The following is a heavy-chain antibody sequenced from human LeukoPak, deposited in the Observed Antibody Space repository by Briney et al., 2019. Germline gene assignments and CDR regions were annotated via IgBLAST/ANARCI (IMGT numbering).Heavy chain of an antibody. CDR3: ARGRWRMYV. V-gene: IGHV4-34*01. J-gene: IGHJ6*04. CDR2: INHSGST. Sequence: SETLSLTCAVYGGSFSGYYWSWIRQPPGKGLEWKWEINHSGSTNYNPSLKSRVTISLDTSKNQFSLKLSSVTAADTAVYYYARGRWRMYVWGEGTTVTVSS. D-gene: IGHD5-24*01. CDR1: GGSFSGYY.